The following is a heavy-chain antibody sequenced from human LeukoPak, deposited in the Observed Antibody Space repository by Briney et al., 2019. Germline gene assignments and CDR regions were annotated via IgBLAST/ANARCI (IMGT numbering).Heavy chain of an antibody. CDR2: IKQDGSEK. CDR1: GFTFSSYW. Sequence: GGSLRLSCAASGFTFSSYWMSWVRQAPGKGLEWVANIKQDGSEKYYVDSVKGRFTISRDNAKNSLYLQMNSLRAEDTAVYYYARANRYSSSWYWFDYWGQGTLVTVSS. CDR3: ARANRYSSSWYWFDY. V-gene: IGHV3-7*04. J-gene: IGHJ4*02. D-gene: IGHD6-13*01.